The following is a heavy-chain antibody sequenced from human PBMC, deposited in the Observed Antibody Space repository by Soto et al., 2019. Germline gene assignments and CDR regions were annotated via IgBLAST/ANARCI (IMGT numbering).Heavy chain of an antibody. CDR1: GFTFSSYG. Sequence: QVQLVESGGGVVQPGRSLRLSCAASGFTFSSYGMHWVRQAPGKGLEWVAGIWYDGTNKYYADSVKGRFTISRDNSKNTLYLEMNSLRAEDTAVYYCARPLGTTYSIGWYYFDYWGQGTLVTVSS. CDR2: IWYDGTNK. J-gene: IGHJ4*02. D-gene: IGHD6-19*01. V-gene: IGHV3-33*01. CDR3: ARPLGTTYSIGWYYFDY.